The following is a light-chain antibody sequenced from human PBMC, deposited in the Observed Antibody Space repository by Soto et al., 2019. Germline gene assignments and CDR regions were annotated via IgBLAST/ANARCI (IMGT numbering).Light chain of an antibody. CDR1: QDISTF. Sequence: DIQMTQSPSSRSASVGDRVSITCQASQDISTFLNSYQQKPGQDPKLLIYDASNLETGVPSRFRGTGSGTDFTLTVTSLQTAEFSAEYFQQFEDLPLSVGPGTTVDI. V-gene: IGKV1-33*01. J-gene: IGKJ3*01. CDR2: DAS. CDR3: QQFEDLPLS.